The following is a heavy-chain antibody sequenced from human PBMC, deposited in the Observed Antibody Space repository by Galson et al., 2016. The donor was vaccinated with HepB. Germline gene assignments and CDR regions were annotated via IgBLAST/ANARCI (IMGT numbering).Heavy chain of an antibody. J-gene: IGHJ6*02. Sequence: SLRLSCAASGFTFSSYAMNWVRQAPGTALEWVSAISSSGTYYADSVKGRFTISRDNSKNTLYLHMNSLRGEDTALYYCAKGLSAAGTSSYYYGMDVWGLGTTVIVSS. CDR1: GFTFSSYA. V-gene: IGHV3-23*01. CDR2: ISSSGT. D-gene: IGHD6-13*01. CDR3: AKGLSAAGTSSYYYGMDV.